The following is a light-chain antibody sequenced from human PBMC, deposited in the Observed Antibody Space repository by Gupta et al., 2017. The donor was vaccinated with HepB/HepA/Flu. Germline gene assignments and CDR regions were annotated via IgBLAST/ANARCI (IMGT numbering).Light chain of an antibody. CDR2: DAS. J-gene: IGKJ4*01. V-gene: IGKV3-11*01. CDR1: QSISSY. Sequence: EIVLTQSPVTLSLSPGERATLSCRASQSISSYLAWYQQRPGQPPRLLIYDASNRATGIPARFSGSGSGTDFTFTISGLEPGDFAVYYCQQRSNWPLTFGGGTKVEIK. CDR3: QQRSNWPLT.